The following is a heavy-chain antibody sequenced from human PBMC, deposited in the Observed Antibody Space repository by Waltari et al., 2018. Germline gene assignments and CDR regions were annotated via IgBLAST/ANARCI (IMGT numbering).Heavy chain of an antibody. Sequence: LQLVESGGGVVQHGRSLRLSCAASGLTFRSSAIHWVRQAPGKGLEWVSAISGSGGSTYYADSVKGRFTISRDNSKNTLYLQMNSLRAEDTAVYYCAKDPHGDLGANWFDPWSQG. V-gene: IGHV3-23*04. CDR2: ISGSGGST. CDR1: GLTFRSSA. CDR3: AKDPHGDLGANWFDP. J-gene: IGHJ5*02. D-gene: IGHD4-17*01.